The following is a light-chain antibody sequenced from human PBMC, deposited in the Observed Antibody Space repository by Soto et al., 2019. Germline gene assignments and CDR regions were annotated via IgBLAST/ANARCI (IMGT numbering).Light chain of an antibody. V-gene: IGKV3-20*01. CDR2: DAY. CDR1: QSVRRGH. CDR3: HQYVRSASEIT. Sequence: ERGWTHSAGTLYISPGDRATLSCSASQSVRRGHLAWYQQKPGQAPSLVIYDAYTRATGIPDRFSGGGSETDFTLTISRVEPEDFAVYYCHQYVRSASEITCGPGTKVEIK. J-gene: IGKJ3*01.